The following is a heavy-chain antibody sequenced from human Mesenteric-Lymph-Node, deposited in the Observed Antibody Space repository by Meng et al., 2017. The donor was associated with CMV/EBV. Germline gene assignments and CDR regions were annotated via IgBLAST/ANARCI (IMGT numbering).Heavy chain of an antibody. J-gene: IGHJ4*02. Sequence: FSSYAMHWVRQAPGKGLEWVGRIKSKTDGGTTDYAAPVKGRFTISRDDSKNTLYLQMNSLKTADTAVYYCARGGITMIVQLFRPFDYWGQGTLVTVSS. V-gene: IGHV3-15*01. CDR2: IKSKTDGGTT. CDR3: ARGGITMIVQLFRPFDY. D-gene: IGHD3-22*01. CDR1: FSSYA.